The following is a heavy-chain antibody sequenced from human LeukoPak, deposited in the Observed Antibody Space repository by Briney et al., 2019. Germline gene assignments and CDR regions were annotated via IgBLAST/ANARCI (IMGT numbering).Heavy chain of an antibody. V-gene: IGHV1-69*13. CDR3: ARARLVVVSSSWFDP. CDR1: GGTFSSYA. CDR2: IIPILGTA. Sequence: SVKVSCKASGGTFSSYAISWVRQAPGQGLEWMGGIIPILGTANYAQKFQGRVTITADESTSTAYMELSSLRSEDTAVYYCARARLVVVSSSWFDPWGQGTLVTVSS. J-gene: IGHJ5*02. D-gene: IGHD3-22*01.